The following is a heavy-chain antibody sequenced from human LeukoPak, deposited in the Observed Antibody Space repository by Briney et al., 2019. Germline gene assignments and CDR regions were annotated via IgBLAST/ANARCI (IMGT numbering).Heavy chain of an antibody. J-gene: IGHJ5*02. V-gene: IGHV1-69*13. CDR2: IIPIFGTA. D-gene: IGHD1-14*01. CDR3: ARDFIRARNLNWFDP. Sequence: GASVKVSCKASGGTFSSYAISWVRQAPGQGLEWMGGIIPIFGTANYAQKFQGRVTITADESTSTAYMELSSLSSEDTATYYCARDFIRARNLNWFDPWGQGTLVTVSS. CDR1: GGTFSSYA.